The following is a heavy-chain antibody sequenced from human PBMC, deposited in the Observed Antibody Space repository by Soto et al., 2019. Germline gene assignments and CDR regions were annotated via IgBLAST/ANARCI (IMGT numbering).Heavy chain of an antibody. D-gene: IGHD6-6*01. CDR2: TSYDGSIN. Sequence: GGSLRLSCAGSGFSFGSYEMHWVRQAPGKGLEWVTFTSYDGSINYYADSVKGRFTMSRDNSKNLLYLQMNSLRTEDTAVYYCARHRYSSSPYYGMDVWGQGTTVTVSS. CDR3: ARHRYSSSPYYGMDV. CDR1: GFSFGSYE. V-gene: IGHV3-30*04. J-gene: IGHJ6*02.